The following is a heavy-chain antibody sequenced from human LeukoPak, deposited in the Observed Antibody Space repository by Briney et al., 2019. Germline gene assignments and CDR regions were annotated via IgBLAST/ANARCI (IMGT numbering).Heavy chain of an antibody. Sequence: SETLSLTCTVSGGSISSSSYYWGWLRQPPGTGLEWIGSIYYSGSTYYNPSLKSRVTISVDTSKNQFSLKLSSVTAADTAVYYCARHNDILTGSFFDYWGQGTLVTVSS. J-gene: IGHJ4*02. CDR3: ARHNDILTGSFFDY. D-gene: IGHD3-9*01. CDR1: GGSISSSSYY. CDR2: IYYSGST. V-gene: IGHV4-39*01.